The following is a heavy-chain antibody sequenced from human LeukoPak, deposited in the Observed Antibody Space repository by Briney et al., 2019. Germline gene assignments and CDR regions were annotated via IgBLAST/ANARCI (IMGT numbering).Heavy chain of an antibody. CDR2: MYISGST. CDR3: ARDTSSGWYYFDY. Sequence: SETLSLICTVSGVSISSYYWSWIRQPAGKGLEWIGRMYISGSTNYNPSLKSRVTMSVDTSKNQFSLKLSSVTAADTAVYYCARDTSSGWYYFDYWGQGTLVTVSS. J-gene: IGHJ4*02. CDR1: GVSISSYY. V-gene: IGHV4-4*07. D-gene: IGHD6-19*01.